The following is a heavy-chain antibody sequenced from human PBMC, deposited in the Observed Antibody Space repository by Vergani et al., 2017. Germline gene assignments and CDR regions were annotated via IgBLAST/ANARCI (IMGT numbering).Heavy chain of an antibody. J-gene: IGHJ2*01. D-gene: IGHD2-2*02. CDR2: INHSGNT. Sequence: QVNLQESGPGLVKPSETLSLTCAVSGDSISSGNNWGWIRQPPGQGLEWIGEINHSGNTNYNPSLKSRVTISVDTSKNQLSLKLSSVSAADTAVYFCSRGARRCTSTSCYRVYYFDLWGRGTLVTVSS. V-gene: IGHV4-38-2*01. CDR3: SRGARRCTSTSCYRVYYFDL. CDR1: GDSISSGNN.